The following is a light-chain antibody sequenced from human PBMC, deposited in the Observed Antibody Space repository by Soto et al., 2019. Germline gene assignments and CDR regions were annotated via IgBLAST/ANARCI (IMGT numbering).Light chain of an antibody. V-gene: IGLV1-40*01. CDR2: ENN. CDR1: SSNIGAGYE. Sequence: QSVLTQPPSVSEAPGQRVTISCTGSSSNIGAGYEAHWYQQVPGTAPKLLIYENNNRPSGVPDRFSVSKSGTSASLAITVLQAEDEAEYDYQSYASSLSGYVFGTGPKLTVL. J-gene: IGLJ1*01. CDR3: QSYASSLSGYV.